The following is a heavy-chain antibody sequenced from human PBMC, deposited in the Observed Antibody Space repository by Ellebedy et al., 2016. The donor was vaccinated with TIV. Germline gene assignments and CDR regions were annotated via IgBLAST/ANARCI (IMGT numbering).Heavy chain of an antibody. D-gene: IGHD3-22*01. CDR2: ISGNDGTT. J-gene: IGHJ4*02. Sequence: GESLKISCAASGFTFASSAMRWVRQAAGKGLEWISNISGNDGTTYYADSVKGRFTISRDDSKNTLYLQMNSLRVEDTAVYYCAKGRGGGSDSSAPRYYFDYWGLGTLVTVSS. V-gene: IGHV3-23*01. CDR3: AKGRGGGSDSSAPRYYFDY. CDR1: GFTFASSA.